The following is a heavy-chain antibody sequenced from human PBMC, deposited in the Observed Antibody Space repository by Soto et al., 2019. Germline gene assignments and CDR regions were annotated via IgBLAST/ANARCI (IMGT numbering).Heavy chain of an antibody. CDR3: AIRGGTTVTNFDY. Sequence: PSETLSLTCTVSGGSISSGGYYWSWIRQPPGKGLEWIGEINHSGSTNYNPSLKSRVTISVDTSKNQFSLKLSSVTAADTAVYYCAIRGGTTVTNFDYWGQGTLVTVSS. CDR2: INHSGST. V-gene: IGHV4-39*07. J-gene: IGHJ4*02. CDR1: GGSISSGGYY. D-gene: IGHD4-17*01.